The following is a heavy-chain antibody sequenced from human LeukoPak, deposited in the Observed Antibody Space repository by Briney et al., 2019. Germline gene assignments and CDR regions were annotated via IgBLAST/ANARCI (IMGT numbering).Heavy chain of an antibody. Sequence: SETLSLTCAVYGGSFSHYYWSWIRQSPGMGLEWIGEINDSGTNNYNPALMSRVTISLDKSKNQFSLRLSSATAADTAVYYCARRWNYGRNYYIDVWGKGATVSVSS. D-gene: IGHD1-7*01. CDR2: INDSGTN. CDR1: GGSFSHYY. V-gene: IGHV4-34*01. J-gene: IGHJ6*03. CDR3: ARRWNYGRNYYIDV.